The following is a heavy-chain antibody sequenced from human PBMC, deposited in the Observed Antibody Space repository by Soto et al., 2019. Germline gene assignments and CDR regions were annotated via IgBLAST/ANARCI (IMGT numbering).Heavy chain of an antibody. CDR2: IQQDGSEK. V-gene: IGHV3-7*01. Sequence: EVQLVESGGGLVQPGGSLRLSCAASGFTFSSYWMSWVRQAPGKGLEWVANIQQDGSEKYYVDSVKGRFTISRDNAKNSLYLQMISLRAEDTAVYYCARSIAARLNWFDPWGQGTLVTVSS. D-gene: IGHD6-6*01. J-gene: IGHJ5*02. CDR3: ARSIAARLNWFDP. CDR1: GFTFSSYW.